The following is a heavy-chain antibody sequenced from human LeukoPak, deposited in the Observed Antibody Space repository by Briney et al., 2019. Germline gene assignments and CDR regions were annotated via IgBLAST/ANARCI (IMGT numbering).Heavy chain of an antibody. D-gene: IGHD3-10*01. J-gene: IGHJ4*02. CDR1: GGSISSYY. CDR3: ARDSYYYGSGSYLGFDY. Sequence: SETLSLTCTVSGGSISSYYWSWIRQPPGKGLEWIGYIYYSGSTNYNPSLKSRVTISVETSKNQFSLKLSSVTAADTAVYYCARDSYYYGSGSYLGFDYWGQGTLVTVSS. CDR2: IYYSGST. V-gene: IGHV4-59*01.